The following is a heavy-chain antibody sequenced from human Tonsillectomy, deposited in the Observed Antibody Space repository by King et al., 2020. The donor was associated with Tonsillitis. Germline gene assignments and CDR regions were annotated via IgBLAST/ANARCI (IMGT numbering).Heavy chain of an antibody. D-gene: IGHD1-1*01. CDR1: GFTFTDYH. CDR2: IYPNSGDT. V-gene: IGHV1-2*02. J-gene: IGHJ4*02. CDR3: VRENWYYDY. Sequence: QLVQSGAEVKKPGASVKVSCQASGFTFTDYHMHWVRQAPGQGLEWMGWIYPNSGDTYYAQKFQGRISLTRDTSSNSLYMELTRLTSDDTALYYCVRENWYYDYWGRGTLVTVSS.